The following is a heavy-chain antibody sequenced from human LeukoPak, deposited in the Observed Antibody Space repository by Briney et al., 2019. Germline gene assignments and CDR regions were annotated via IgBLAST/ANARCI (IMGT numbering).Heavy chain of an antibody. CDR1: GGSISSYY. CDR3: ARGPIGATGIFGVVPTAYYYGMDV. J-gene: IGHJ6*02. CDR2: IYYSGST. Sequence: PSETLSLTCTVSGGSISSYYWSWIRQPPGKGLEWIGYIYYSGSTNYNPSLKSRVTISVDTSKNQFSLKLSSVTAADTAVYYCARGPIGATGIFGVVPTAYYYGMDVWGQGTTVTVSS. D-gene: IGHD3-3*01. V-gene: IGHV4-59*12.